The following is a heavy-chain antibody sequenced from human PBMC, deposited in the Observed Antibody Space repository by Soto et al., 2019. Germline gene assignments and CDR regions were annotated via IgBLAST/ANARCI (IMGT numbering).Heavy chain of an antibody. Sequence: QLQLQESGPGLVKPSETLSLTCTVSGGSISRTTYSWGWIRQPPGKGLEWIGNIYHSGRTSYNPSLRSRVTVSLDTSKNQFSLKLTSVTAAVTALYHCAPYRAWGQGTLVTGSS. V-gene: IGHV4-39*01. J-gene: IGHJ1*01. CDR1: GGSISRTTYS. D-gene: IGHD3-16*02. CDR2: IYHSGRT. CDR3: APYRA.